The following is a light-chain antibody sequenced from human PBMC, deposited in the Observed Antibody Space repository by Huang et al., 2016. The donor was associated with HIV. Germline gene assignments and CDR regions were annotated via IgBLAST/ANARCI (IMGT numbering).Light chain of an antibody. CDR3: QQYYTIRA. CDR1: QGISNS. J-gene: IGKJ1*01. Sequence: DIQMTQSPSSLSASVGDRVTITCRASQGISNSLAWYQQRPGKAPKLLVYAASRLESGVPSMFSGSGSGTDYTLTISSLQPEDSATYYCQQYYTIRAFGQGTKVEIK. V-gene: IGKV1-NL1*01. CDR2: AAS.